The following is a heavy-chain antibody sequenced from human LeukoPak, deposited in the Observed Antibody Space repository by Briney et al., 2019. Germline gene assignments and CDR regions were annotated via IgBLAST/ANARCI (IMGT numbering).Heavy chain of an antibody. CDR3: ATLSSYYDILTGYDC. D-gene: IGHD3-9*01. J-gene: IGHJ4*02. V-gene: IGHV3-48*03. CDR2: ISSSGSTI. Sequence: GGSLTLSCAASGFTFSSYEMNWVRQAPGKGLEWVSYISSSGSTIYYADSVKGRFTISRDNAKNSLYLQMNSLRAEDTAVYYCATLSSYYDILTGYDCWGQRTLVTVSS. CDR1: GFTFSSYE.